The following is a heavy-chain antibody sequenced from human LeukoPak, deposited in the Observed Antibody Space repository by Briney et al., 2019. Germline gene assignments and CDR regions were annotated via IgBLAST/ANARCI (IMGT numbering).Heavy chain of an antibody. CDR1: GFTFSSYW. CDR2: INSDGSST. D-gene: IGHD5-18*01. CDR3: AREDAAIDYHYYYGMDV. J-gene: IGHJ6*02. Sequence: TGGSLRLSCAASGFTFSSYWMHWVRQAPGKGLVWVSRINSDGSSTSYADSVKGRFTISRDNAKNTLYLQMNSLRAEDTAVYYCAREDAAIDYHYYYGMDVWGQGTTVTVSS. V-gene: IGHV3-74*01.